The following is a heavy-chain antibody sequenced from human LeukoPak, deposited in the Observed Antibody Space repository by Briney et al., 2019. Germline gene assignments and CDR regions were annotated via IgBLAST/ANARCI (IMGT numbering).Heavy chain of an antibody. CDR2: VYYSGSA. CDR3: ARHSHGSSEY. CDR1: SGSISSYY. Sequence: MTSETLSLTCTVSSGSISSYYWSWIRQPPGKGLEWIGYVYYSGSANYNPSLKSRVTISVDTSKNQFSLKLSSVTAADTAVYYCARHSHGSSEYWGQGTLVTVSS. V-gene: IGHV4-59*08. J-gene: IGHJ4*02. D-gene: IGHD3-10*01.